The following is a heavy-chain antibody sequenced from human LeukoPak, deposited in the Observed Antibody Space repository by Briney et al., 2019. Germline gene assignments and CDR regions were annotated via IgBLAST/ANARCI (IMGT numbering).Heavy chain of an antibody. D-gene: IGHD3-10*01. CDR2: IIPIFGTA. J-gene: IGHJ6*02. CDR3: ASKGSGSYYTAYYGMDV. V-gene: IGHV1-69*13. CDR1: GGTFSSYA. Sequence: ASVKVSCKASGGTFSSYAISWVRQAPGQGLEWMGGIIPIFGTANYAQKFQGRVMITADESTSTAYMELSSLRSEDTAVYYCASKGSGSYYTAYYGMDVWGQGTTVTVSS.